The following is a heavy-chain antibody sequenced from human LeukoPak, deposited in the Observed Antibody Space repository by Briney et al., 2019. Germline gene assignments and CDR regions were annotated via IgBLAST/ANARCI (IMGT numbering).Heavy chain of an antibody. CDR2: IYWDDDK. J-gene: IGHJ4*02. D-gene: IGHD3-9*01. Sequence: SGPTLVNPTQTLTLTCTFSGFSLSTRGEGVVWIRQPPGKALEWPALIYWDDDKRHSPSLKSRLSITGDTSKNQVVLTMTDMDPADTATYFCAHRKLGHYDIFPDWGQGTLVTVSS. CDR3: AHRKLGHYDIFPD. V-gene: IGHV2-5*02. CDR1: GFSLSTRGEG.